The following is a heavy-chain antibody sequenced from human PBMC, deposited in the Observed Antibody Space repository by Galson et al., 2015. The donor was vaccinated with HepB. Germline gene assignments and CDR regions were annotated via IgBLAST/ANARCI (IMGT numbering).Heavy chain of an antibody. Sequence: SLRLSCAASGFIFSSYAVNWVRQAPGKGLEWVSVISGSGGTTYYADSVKGRFTISRDNSKNTLYLQMSSLRAEDTAVYYCAKDLSGSNWSTGFDSWGQGTLVTVSS. CDR2: ISGSGGTT. V-gene: IGHV3-23*01. CDR1: GFIFSSYA. D-gene: IGHD6-13*01. CDR3: AKDLSGSNWSTGFDS. J-gene: IGHJ4*02.